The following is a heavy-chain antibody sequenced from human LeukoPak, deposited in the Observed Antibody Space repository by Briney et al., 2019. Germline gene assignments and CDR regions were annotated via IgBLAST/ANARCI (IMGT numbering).Heavy chain of an antibody. Sequence: GGSLRLSCAASGFTFSGSAMHWVRQASGKGLEWVGRIRSKANSYATAYAASVKGRSTISRDDSKNTAYLQMNSLKTEDTAVYYCTRLSSVAGIDYWGQGTLVTVSS. D-gene: IGHD6-19*01. J-gene: IGHJ4*02. CDR3: TRLSSVAGIDY. V-gene: IGHV3-73*01. CDR2: IRSKANSYAT. CDR1: GFTFSGSA.